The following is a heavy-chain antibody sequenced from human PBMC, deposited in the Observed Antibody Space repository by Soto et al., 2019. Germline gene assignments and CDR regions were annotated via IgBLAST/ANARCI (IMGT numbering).Heavy chain of an antibody. CDR2: IRSKTYGGTT. CDR3: SRDCSLRYFDWSSHFDY. Sequence: GGSLRLSCTASGFTFGDYTVSWFRQAPGKGLEWVGFIRSKTYGGTTEYAASVKGRFTISRDDSKNIAYLQMDSLKTEDTAVYYCSRDCSLRYFDWSSHFDYWGQGTLVTVSS. CDR1: GFTFGDYT. J-gene: IGHJ4*02. V-gene: IGHV3-49*03. D-gene: IGHD3-9*01.